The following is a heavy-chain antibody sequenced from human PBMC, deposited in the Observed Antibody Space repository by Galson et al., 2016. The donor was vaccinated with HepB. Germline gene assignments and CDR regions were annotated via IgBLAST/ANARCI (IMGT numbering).Heavy chain of an antibody. J-gene: IGHJ4*02. CDR2: IFHSGRA. D-gene: IGHD2/OR15-2a*01. CDR3: ARQYWGGPSDY. Sequence: SETLSLTCAVSGVSISSSDWWSWVRQPPGQGLEWIGQIFHSGRANYTPSLASRVTISIDTSNNHFSLRLTSVTAADTALYYCARQYWGGPSDYWGQGTLVIVSS. CDR1: GVSISSSDW. V-gene: IGHV4-4*02.